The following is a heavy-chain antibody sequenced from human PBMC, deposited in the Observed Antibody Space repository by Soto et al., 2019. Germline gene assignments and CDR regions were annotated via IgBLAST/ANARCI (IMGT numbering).Heavy chain of an antibody. D-gene: IGHD6-19*01. Sequence: EVQLVESGGGLVQPGGSLRLSCAASGFTFSSYWMSWFRQAPGKGLEWVANIKQDGSEKYYVDSVKGRFTISRDNAKNALYLKMNSLRAEDTAVYYCARDIAVAANWFDPWGQGTLVTVSS. CDR1: GFTFSSYW. CDR2: IKQDGSEK. CDR3: ARDIAVAANWFDP. V-gene: IGHV3-7*01. J-gene: IGHJ5*02.